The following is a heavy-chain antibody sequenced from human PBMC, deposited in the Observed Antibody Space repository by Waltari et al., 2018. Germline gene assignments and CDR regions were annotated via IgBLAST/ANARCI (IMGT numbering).Heavy chain of an antibody. J-gene: IGHJ2*01. Sequence: QVQLVQSGAEVKKPGASVKVSCKASGYTFTSYGISWVRQAPGQGLERMGWGSASKGNSHYDQKLQGRVTMTADTSTSTAYMELRSLISDDTAVYYCARGGVVVPAAMGFDLWGRGTLVTVSS. D-gene: IGHD2-2*01. CDR2: GSASKGNS. CDR3: ARGGVVVPAAMGFDL. CDR1: GYTFTSYG. V-gene: IGHV1-18*04.